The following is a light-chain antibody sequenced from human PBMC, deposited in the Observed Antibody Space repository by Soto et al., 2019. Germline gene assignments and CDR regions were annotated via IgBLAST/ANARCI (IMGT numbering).Light chain of an antibody. V-gene: IGKV2-30*01. CDR2: QVS. J-gene: IGKJ4*01. Sequence: DVVMTQSPLSLPVTLGQPASISCRSSKSLVFSDGNNYLIWFQQRPGQSPRRLISQVSNRDSGVPDRFSGSGAGTYFTLSINRVEAEEVGVYYCMQATYWPPTFGGGTKVEIK. CDR1: KSLVFSDGNNY. CDR3: MQATYWPPT.